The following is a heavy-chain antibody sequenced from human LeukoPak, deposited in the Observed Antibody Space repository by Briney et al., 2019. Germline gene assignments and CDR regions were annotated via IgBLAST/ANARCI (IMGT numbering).Heavy chain of an antibody. V-gene: IGHV4-39*01. Sequence: SETLSLTCTVSGGSISSSSYYWGWIRQPPGKGLEWIGSIYYSGSTYYNPSLKSRVTISVDTSKNQFSLKLSSVTAADTAVYYRARTHIGGYSSGRYVDYWGQGTLVTVSS. CDR1: GGSISSSSYY. D-gene: IGHD6-19*01. J-gene: IGHJ4*02. CDR2: IYYSGST. CDR3: ARTHIGGYSSGRYVDY.